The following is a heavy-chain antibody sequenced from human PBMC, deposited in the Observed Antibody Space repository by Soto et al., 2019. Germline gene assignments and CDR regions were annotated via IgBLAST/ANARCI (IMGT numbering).Heavy chain of an antibody. D-gene: IGHD5-12*01. CDR3: ARAVSGYVT. Sequence: QVHLVQSGAEVKKPGASVKVSCKASGITSTTYAIHWVRQVPGQGLEWMGWINTGNGNTRYSQRFLGRVSLTTDTSPSTDLMDLSSVTSEDTAVYCGARAVSGYVTWGQGTLITVSS. CDR2: INTGNGNT. J-gene: IGHJ5*02. CDR1: GITSTTYA. V-gene: IGHV1-3*04.